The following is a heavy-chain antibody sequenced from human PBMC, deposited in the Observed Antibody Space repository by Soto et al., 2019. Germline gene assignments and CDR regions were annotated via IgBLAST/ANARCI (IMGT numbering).Heavy chain of an antibody. CDR2: IYYSGST. CDR1: GGSISSSSYY. D-gene: IGHD4-17*01. Sequence: SETLSLTCTVSGGSISSSSYYWGWIRQPPGKGLEWIGSIYYSGSTYYNPSLKSRVTISVDTSKNQFSLKLSSVTAADTAVYYCARLYYGDYVNYYYYGMDVWGQGTTVTVSS. CDR3: ARLYYGDYVNYYYYGMDV. V-gene: IGHV4-39*01. J-gene: IGHJ6*02.